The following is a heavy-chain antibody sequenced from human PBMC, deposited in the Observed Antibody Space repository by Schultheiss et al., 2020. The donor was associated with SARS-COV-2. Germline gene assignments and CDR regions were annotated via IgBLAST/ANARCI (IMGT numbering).Heavy chain of an antibody. J-gene: IGHJ6*02. CDR2: INHSGST. V-gene: IGHV4-34*01. CDR3: ARDVYYYGMDV. Sequence: SETLSLTCTVSGGSISGYYWSWIRQPPGKGLEWIGEINHSGSTNYNPSLKSRVTISVDTSKNQFSLKLSSVTAADTAVYYCARDVYYYGMDVWGQGTTVTVSS. CDR1: GGSISGYY.